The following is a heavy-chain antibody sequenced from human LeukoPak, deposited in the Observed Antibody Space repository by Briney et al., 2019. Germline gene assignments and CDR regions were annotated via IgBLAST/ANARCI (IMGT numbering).Heavy chain of an antibody. V-gene: IGHV4-39*07. CDR2: IYYSGST. J-gene: IGHJ4*02. D-gene: IGHD6-19*01. Sequence: SETLSLTCTVSGGSISSSSYYWGWIRQPPGRGLEWIGSIYYSGSTYYNPSLKSRVTISVDTSKNQFSLKLSSVTAADTAVYYCARWSGWYPYYFDYWGQGTLVTVSS. CDR3: ARWSGWYPYYFDY. CDR1: GGSISSSSYY.